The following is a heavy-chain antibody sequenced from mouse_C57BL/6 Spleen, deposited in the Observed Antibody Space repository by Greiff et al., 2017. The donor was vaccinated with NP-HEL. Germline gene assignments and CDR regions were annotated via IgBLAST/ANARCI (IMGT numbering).Heavy chain of an antibody. J-gene: IGHJ4*01. Sequence: QVQLQQPGAELVRPGSSVKLSCKASGYTFTSYWMHWVKQMPIQGLEWIGNIDPSDSETHYNQKFKDKATLTVDKSSSTAYMQLSSLTSEASAVYYCAATVVAKAMDYWGQGTSVTVSS. CDR3: AATVVAKAMDY. CDR2: IDPSDSET. CDR1: GYTFTSYW. D-gene: IGHD1-1*01. V-gene: IGHV1-52*01.